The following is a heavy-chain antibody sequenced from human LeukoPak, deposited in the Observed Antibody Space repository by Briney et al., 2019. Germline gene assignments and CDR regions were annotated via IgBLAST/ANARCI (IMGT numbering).Heavy chain of an antibody. J-gene: IGHJ5*02. Sequence: ASETLSLTCAVYGGSFSGYYWSRIRQPPGKGLEWIGEINHSGSTNYNPSLKSRVTISVDTSKNQFSLKLSSVTAADTAVYYCARGVAAAEVDPWGQGTLVTVSS. CDR3: ARGVAAAEVDP. CDR2: INHSGST. V-gene: IGHV4-34*01. CDR1: GGSFSGYY. D-gene: IGHD6-13*01.